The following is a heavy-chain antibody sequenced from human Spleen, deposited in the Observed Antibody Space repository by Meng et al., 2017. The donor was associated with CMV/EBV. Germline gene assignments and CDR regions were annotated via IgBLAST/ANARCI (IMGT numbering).Heavy chain of an antibody. V-gene: IGHV3-74*03. CDR3: VRDADYFDY. Sequence: RLSCAASGFTFSSYWMHWVRQAPGKGLVWVSRINGDGSSTTYADYVKGRFTISRDNAKNTVYLQMNSLRGEDTAVYYCVRDADYFDYWGQGTLVTVSS. CDR2: INGDGSST. J-gene: IGHJ4*02. CDR1: GFTFSSYW.